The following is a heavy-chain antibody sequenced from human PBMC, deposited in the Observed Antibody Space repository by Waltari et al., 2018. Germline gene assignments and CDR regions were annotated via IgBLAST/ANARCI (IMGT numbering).Heavy chain of an antibody. J-gene: IGHJ4*02. CDR3: ARTYQSGSYSDY. Sequence: QVQLVQSGAEVKKPGASVKVSCKTSGYPFTSYYMHWVRQAPGKGLEWVGWINTRNGGTNYAQKYQGRVTMTRDTSISTAYMELSRLISNDTAVYYCARTYQSGSYSDYWGQGTPVTVSS. D-gene: IGHD1-26*01. CDR1: GYPFTSYY. CDR2: INTRNGGT. V-gene: IGHV1-2*02.